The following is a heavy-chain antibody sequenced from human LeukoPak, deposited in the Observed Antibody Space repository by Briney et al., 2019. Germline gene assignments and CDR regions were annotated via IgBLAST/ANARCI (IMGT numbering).Heavy chain of an antibody. CDR3: ARDLAVAGTVFDP. CDR2: IYYSGST. D-gene: IGHD6-19*01. V-gene: IGHV4-31*03. CDR1: GGSISSGGYY. Sequence: SETLSLTCTVSGGSISSGGYYWSWIRQCPGKGLEWIGLIYYSGSTYYNPSLKSRVTISVDTSKNQFSLKLSSMTAADTAVYYCARDLAVAGTVFDPWSQGTQVTVSS. J-gene: IGHJ5*02.